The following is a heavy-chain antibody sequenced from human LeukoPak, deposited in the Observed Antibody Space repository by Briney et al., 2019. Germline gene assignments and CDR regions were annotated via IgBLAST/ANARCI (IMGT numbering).Heavy chain of an antibody. J-gene: IGHJ1*01. CDR2: ISYSGST. CDR1: GGSISTYY. Sequence: SETLSLTCTVSGGSISTYYWSWIRQPPGKGLEWIGSISYSGSTYYNPSLKSRVIISVDTSKNQFSLKLSSVTAADTAVYYCARAYGGNSQYFQHWGQGTLVTVSS. CDR3: ARAYGGNSQYFQH. V-gene: IGHV4-39*01. D-gene: IGHD4-23*01.